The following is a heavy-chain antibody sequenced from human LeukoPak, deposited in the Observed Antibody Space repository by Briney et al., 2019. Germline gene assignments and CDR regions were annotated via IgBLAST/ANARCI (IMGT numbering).Heavy chain of an antibody. CDR3: ARGNGDYGQAIADY. V-gene: IGHV1-2*04. Sequence: GASVKVSCKASGYTFTGYYMHWVRQAPGQGLEWMGWINPNSGGTNYAQKFQGWVTMTRDTSISTAYMELSRLRSDDTAVYYCARGNGDYGQAIADYWGQGTLVTVSS. D-gene: IGHD4-17*01. J-gene: IGHJ4*02. CDR1: GYTFTGYY. CDR2: INPNSGGT.